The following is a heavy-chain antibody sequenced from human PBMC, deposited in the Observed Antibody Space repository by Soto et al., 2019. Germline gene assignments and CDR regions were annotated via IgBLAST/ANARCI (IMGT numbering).Heavy chain of an antibody. CDR3: AKGHYSNYVDDYYYYYYMDV. V-gene: IGHV6-1*01. CDR2: TYYRSKWYN. D-gene: IGHD4-4*01. J-gene: IGHJ6*03. Sequence: SQTLSLTCAISGDSVSSNSAAWNWIRQSPSRGLEWLGRTYYRSKWYNDYAVSVKSRITINPDTSKNQFSLQLNSVTPEDTAVYYCAKGHYSNYVDDYYYYYYMDVWGKGTTVTVSS. CDR1: GDSVSSNSAA.